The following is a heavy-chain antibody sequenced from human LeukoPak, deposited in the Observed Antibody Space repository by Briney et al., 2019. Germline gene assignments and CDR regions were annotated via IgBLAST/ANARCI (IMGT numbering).Heavy chain of an antibody. D-gene: IGHD3-9*01. CDR2: IKQDGSEK. J-gene: IGHJ4*02. V-gene: IGHV3-7*01. CDR3: VRVRSIDWALEN. Sequence: ETLSLTCAVSGGSISSSNWWSWVRQPPGKGLEWVSNIKQDGSEKFYMDSVKGRFTISRDNDKNSLYLQMNTLRAEDTAIYYCVRVRSIDWALENWGQGILVTVSS. CDR1: GGSISSSNW.